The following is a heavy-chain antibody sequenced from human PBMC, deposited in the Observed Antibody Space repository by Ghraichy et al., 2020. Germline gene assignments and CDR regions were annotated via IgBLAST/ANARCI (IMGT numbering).Heavy chain of an antibody. V-gene: IGHV4-34*01. CDR1: GGSFSGYY. J-gene: IGHJ4*02. CDR2: INHSGST. Sequence: SQTLSLTCAVYGGSFSGYYWSWIRQPPGKGLEWIGEINHSGSTNYNPSLKSRVTISVDTSKNQFSLKLSSVTAADTAVYYCARGHSNSHFDYWGQGTLVTVSS. D-gene: IGHD2-21*01. CDR3: ARGHSNSHFDY.